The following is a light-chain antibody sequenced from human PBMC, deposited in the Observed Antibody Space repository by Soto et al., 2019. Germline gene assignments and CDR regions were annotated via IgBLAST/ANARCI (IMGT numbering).Light chain of an antibody. Sequence: ETVMTQSPATLSVSPGERATLSCRASESVSSNLAWYQQKPGQAPRLLIHGASTRAAGIPARFSGSGSGTEFTRTISSLQSEDFAVYYCHQYNNWPYTFGQGTKLEIK. V-gene: IGKV3-15*01. CDR3: HQYNNWPYT. CDR1: ESVSSN. CDR2: GAS. J-gene: IGKJ2*01.